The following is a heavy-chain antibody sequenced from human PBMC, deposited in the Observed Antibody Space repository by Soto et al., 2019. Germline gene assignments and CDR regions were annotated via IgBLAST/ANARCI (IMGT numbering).Heavy chain of an antibody. CDR1: GYTFTSYG. CDR2: ISAYNGNT. CDR3: ARGAVYNWNYDGSDY. D-gene: IGHD1-7*01. V-gene: IGHV1-18*01. Sequence: ASVKVSCKASGYTFTSYGISWVRQAPGQGLEWMGWISAYNGNTNYAQKLQGRVTMTTDTSTSTAYMELRSLRSDDTAVYYCARGAVYNWNYDGSDYWGQGTLVTVSS. J-gene: IGHJ4*02.